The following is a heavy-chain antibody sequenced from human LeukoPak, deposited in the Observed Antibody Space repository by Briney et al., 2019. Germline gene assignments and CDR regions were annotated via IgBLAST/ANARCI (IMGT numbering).Heavy chain of an antibody. Sequence: ASVKVSCKASGYTFTSYGISRVRQAPGQGLEWMGWISAYNGNTNYAQKLQGRVTMTTDTSTSTAYMELRSLRSDDTAVYYCARVFHNWNFGAFDIWGQGTMVTVSS. J-gene: IGHJ3*02. CDR1: GYTFTSYG. D-gene: IGHD1-7*01. V-gene: IGHV1-18*01. CDR2: ISAYNGNT. CDR3: ARVFHNWNFGAFDI.